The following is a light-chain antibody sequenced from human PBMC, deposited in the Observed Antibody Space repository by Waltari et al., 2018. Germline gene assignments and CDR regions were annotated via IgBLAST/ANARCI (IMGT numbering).Light chain of an antibody. CDR3: CSTSGRSNSVL. CDR2: DVV. J-gene: IGLJ2*01. Sequence: QSALTQPRSVSGSPGQSVIISCSGTSNDIGDYNFVSWYRQYPGKAPKLIIYDVVQRPSGFPHRFSASKSGNTASLNSSGLQVEDEATYFCCSTSGRSNSVLFGGGTGLTVL. V-gene: IGLV2-11*01. CDR1: SNDIGDYNF.